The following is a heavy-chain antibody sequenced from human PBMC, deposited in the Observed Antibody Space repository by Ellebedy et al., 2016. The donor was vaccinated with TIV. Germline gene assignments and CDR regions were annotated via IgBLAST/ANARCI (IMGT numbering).Heavy chain of an antibody. D-gene: IGHD1-14*01. CDR2: INPKSGNT. Sequence: ASVKVSCKASAYTFTNFDIHWVRQASGHRLEWLGWINPKSGNTGCAQKFQGRVTMHRNTPINTAYLHLTSLTSDDAAVDYCARGGTMGEYIFFDSWGQGTLVIVSS. J-gene: IGHJ5*01. CDR1: AYTFTNFD. CDR3: ARGGTMGEYIFFDS. V-gene: IGHV1-8*01.